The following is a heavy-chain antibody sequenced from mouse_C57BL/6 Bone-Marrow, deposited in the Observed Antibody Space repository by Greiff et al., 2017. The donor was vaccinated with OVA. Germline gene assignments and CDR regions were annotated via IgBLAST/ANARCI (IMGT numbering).Heavy chain of an antibody. D-gene: IGHD2-5*01. Sequence: EVKLMESGPGLVKPSQSLSLTCSVTGYSITSGYYWNWIRQFPGNKLEWMGYISYDGSNNYNPSLKNRISITRDTSKNQFFLKLNSVTTEDTATYYCARDRDSNLFAYWGQGTLVTVSA. CDR2: ISYDGSN. J-gene: IGHJ3*01. CDR1: GYSITSGYY. V-gene: IGHV3-6*01. CDR3: ARDRDSNLFAY.